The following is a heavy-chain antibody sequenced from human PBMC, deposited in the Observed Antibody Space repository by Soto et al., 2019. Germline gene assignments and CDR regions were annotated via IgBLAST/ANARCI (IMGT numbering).Heavy chain of an antibody. V-gene: IGHV3-48*03. Sequence: GGSLRLSCAASGFTFSSYEMNWVRQAPGKGLEWVSYISSSGSTIYYADSVKGRFTISRDNAKNSLYLQMNSLRAEDTAVYYCARMYSSSWYGFYWGQGTLVTVSS. D-gene: IGHD6-13*01. CDR3: ARMYSSSWYGFY. J-gene: IGHJ4*02. CDR1: GFTFSSYE. CDR2: ISSSGSTI.